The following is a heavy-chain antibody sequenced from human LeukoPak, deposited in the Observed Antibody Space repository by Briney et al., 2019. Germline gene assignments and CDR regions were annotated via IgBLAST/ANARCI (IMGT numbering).Heavy chain of an antibody. Sequence: PGVSLRLSCAASGFTFSSYAMSWVRQAPGKGLEWVSSVTGNGDNTFHADSVKGRFTISRDNSKNMLYLQINSLRAGDTAVYYCARDRNYFEALHRSYWGQGTLVTVSS. D-gene: IGHD3-10*01. CDR3: ARDRNYFEALHRSY. J-gene: IGHJ4*02. CDR2: VTGNGDNT. CDR1: GFTFSSYA. V-gene: IGHV3-23*01.